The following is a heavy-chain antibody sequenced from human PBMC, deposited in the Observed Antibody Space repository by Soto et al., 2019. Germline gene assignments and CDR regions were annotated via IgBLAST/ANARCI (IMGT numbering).Heavy chain of an antibody. D-gene: IGHD3-3*01. J-gene: IGHJ3*01. CDR1: GFTFSSYW. CDR2: IKPDGSDK. CDR3: ATDLNWSGT. Sequence: PGGSLRLSCAASGFTFSSYWMTWFRQAPGKGLEFLATIKPDGSDKYYVDSVRGRFTISRDNAKNSLSLQMNSLRAEDTALYYCATDLNWSGTWGQGTMVTVSS. V-gene: IGHV3-7*01.